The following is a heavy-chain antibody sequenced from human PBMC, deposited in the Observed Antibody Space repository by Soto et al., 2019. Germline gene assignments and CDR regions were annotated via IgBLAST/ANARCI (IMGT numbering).Heavy chain of an antibody. CDR1: GFTFSSYS. Sequence: EVQLVESGGGLVQPGGSLRLSCAASGFTFSSYSMNWVRQAPGKGLEWISIISRSGGTMYYADSVKGRFTISRDSAKNSLYLQMNSLRGEDTAVYYCARDLNYAFDFWGQGTLVTVSS. CDR3: ARDLNYAFDF. V-gene: IGHV3-48*01. J-gene: IGHJ4*02. CDR2: ISRSGGTM. D-gene: IGHD1-7*01.